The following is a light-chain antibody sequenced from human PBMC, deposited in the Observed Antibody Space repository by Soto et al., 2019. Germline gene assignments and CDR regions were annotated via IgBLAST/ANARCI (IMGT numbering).Light chain of an antibody. Sequence: QSELTEPACVSGYPGQSITISCTGRSSDVGGYNYVSWYQQHPGKAPKFMIYEVSRRPSGVSNRFSGSKSGNTASLTVSGLQAEDEADYYCSSYTTSNTYVFGTGTKVTV. V-gene: IGLV2-14*01. CDR3: SSYTTSNTYV. CDR2: EVS. CDR1: SSDVGGYNY. J-gene: IGLJ1*01.